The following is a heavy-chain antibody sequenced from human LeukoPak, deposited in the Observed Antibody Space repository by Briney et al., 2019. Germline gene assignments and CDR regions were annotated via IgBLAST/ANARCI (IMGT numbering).Heavy chain of an antibody. CDR2: INPNNGDT. CDR1: GYTFTGQW. J-gene: IGHJ5*02. D-gene: IGHD2-8*01. CDR3: VRRIAANGARWFDP. V-gene: IGHV1-2*02. Sequence: ASVKVSCKPSGYTFTGQWIHWVRQAPGQGLEWLGWINPNNGDTDYAQKFQGRVSMTRDTSISTAYMELTRLTSDDTAVYYCVRRIAANGARWFDPWGQGTPVTVSS.